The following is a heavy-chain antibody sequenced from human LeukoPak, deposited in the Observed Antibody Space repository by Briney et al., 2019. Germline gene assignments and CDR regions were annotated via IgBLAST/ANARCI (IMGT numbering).Heavy chain of an antibody. CDR3: ARSQYQPLLLPDY. CDR1: GYSFTSYW. D-gene: IGHD2-2*01. J-gene: IGHJ4*02. V-gene: IGHV5-51*01. Sequence: GESLKISCKGSGYSFTSYWIGWVRQMPGKGLEWMGIIYPGDSDTRYSPSFQGQVTISADKSISTAYLQWSSLKASDTAMYHYARSQYQPLLLPDYWRQGTLVTVSS. CDR2: IYPGDSDT.